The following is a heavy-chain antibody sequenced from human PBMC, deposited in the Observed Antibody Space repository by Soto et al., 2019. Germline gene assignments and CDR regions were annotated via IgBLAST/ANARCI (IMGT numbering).Heavy chain of an antibody. CDR1: GYTFTSYG. CDR3: ARDLGPGGAVADAFDI. V-gene: IGHV1-18*01. Sequence: ASVKVSCKASGYTFTSYGISWVRQAPGQGLEWMGWISAYNGNTNYAQKLQGRVTMTTDTSTSTAYMELRSLRSDDTAVYYCARDLGPGGAVADAFDIWGQGTMVTVSS. D-gene: IGHD6-19*01. CDR2: ISAYNGNT. J-gene: IGHJ3*02.